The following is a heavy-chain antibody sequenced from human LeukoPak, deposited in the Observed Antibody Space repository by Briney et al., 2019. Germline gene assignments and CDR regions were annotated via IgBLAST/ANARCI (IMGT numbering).Heavy chain of an antibody. CDR1: GFSFSSSW. V-gene: IGHV3-7*01. CDR2: INPDGDDK. CDR3: ARERDVGYCSRSSCHAPGY. Sequence: GGSLRLSCAASGFSFSSSWMSWVRQAPGKGLEWVASINPDGDDKYHVDSVKGRFTISRDNAKNSLYLQMNSLRAEDTAVYYCARERDVGYCSRSSCHAPGYWGQGTLVTVSS. D-gene: IGHD2-2*01. J-gene: IGHJ4*02.